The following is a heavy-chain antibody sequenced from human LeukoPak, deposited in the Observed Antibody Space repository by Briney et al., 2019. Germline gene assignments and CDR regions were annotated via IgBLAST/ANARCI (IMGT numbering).Heavy chain of an antibody. D-gene: IGHD1-1*01. CDR3: ARGRYGTVSRGWFDP. CDR1: GGSISSYY. J-gene: IGHJ5*02. CDR2: IYHSGTT. V-gene: IGHV4-59*01. Sequence: SETLSLTCTVSGGSISSYYWSWIRQPPGRGLEWIGYIYHSGTTNYNPSLKSRVTISVDTSKKEISLKLSSVTAADTAVYYCARGRYGTVSRGWFDPWGQGTLVTVSS.